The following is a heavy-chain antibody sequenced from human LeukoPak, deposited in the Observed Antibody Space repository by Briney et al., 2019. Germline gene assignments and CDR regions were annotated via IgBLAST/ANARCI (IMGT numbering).Heavy chain of an antibody. D-gene: IGHD1-26*01. CDR3: ARRTSNPVGAIDY. V-gene: IGHV4-39*01. Sequence: SETLSLTCTVSGGSISSNDYYWGWIRQPPGKGLEWIGAISSSGSPYYNPSLKSRVTISVDSSMNQFSLKLSSVTAADTAVYYCARRTSNPVGAIDYWGQGALVTVSS. J-gene: IGHJ4*02. CDR2: ISSSGSP. CDR1: GGSISSNDYY.